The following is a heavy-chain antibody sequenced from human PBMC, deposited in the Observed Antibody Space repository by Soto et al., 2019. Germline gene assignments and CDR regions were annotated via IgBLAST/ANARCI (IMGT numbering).Heavy chain of an antibody. J-gene: IGHJ6*02. CDR3: ARDVIHYYYGSGSYYKNYGMDV. D-gene: IGHD3-10*01. CDR1: GGSISSGGYY. CDR2: IYYSGST. V-gene: IGHV4-31*03. Sequence: SETLSLTCTVSGGSISSGGYYWSWIRQHPGKGLEWIGYIYYSGSTYYNPSLKSRVTISVDTSKNQFSLKLSSVTAADTAVYYCARDVIHYYYGSGSYYKNYGMDVWGQGTTVTVSS.